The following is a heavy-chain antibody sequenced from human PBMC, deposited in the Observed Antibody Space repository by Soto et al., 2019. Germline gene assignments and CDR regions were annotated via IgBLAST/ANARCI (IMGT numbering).Heavy chain of an antibody. J-gene: IGHJ6*03. Sequence: SETLSVTCTVAGVTISSYYWSWLRKPPGKGLEWIGYIYYSGSTNYNPSLKSRVTISVDTSKNQFSLKLSSVTAADTAVYYCARVQGKYYYGSGSPYDMDVWGKGTTVTVSS. V-gene: IGHV4-59*01. D-gene: IGHD3-10*01. CDR2: IYYSGST. CDR1: GVTISSYY. CDR3: ARVQGKYYYGSGSPYDMDV.